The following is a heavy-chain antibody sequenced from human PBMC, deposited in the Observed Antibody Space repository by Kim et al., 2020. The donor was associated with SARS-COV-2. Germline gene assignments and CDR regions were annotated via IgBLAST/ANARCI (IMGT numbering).Heavy chain of an antibody. J-gene: IGHJ4*02. Sequence: SNPSLKRRGTISVDTSKNQFSLKLSSVTAADTAVYYCARATRSISPAFDYWGQGTLVTVSS. V-gene: IGHV4-31*02. CDR3: ARATRSISPAFDY. D-gene: IGHD3-16*02.